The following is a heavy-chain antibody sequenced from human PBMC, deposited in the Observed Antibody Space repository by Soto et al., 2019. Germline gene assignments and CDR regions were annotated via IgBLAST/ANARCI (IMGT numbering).Heavy chain of an antibody. Sequence: SETLSLTCAVSGGSISSGGYSWSWIRQPPGKGLEWIGYIYHSGSTYYNPSLKSRVTISVDRSKNQFSLKLSSVTAADTAVYYCARGGIAAAGFNWFDPWGQGTLVTVSS. D-gene: IGHD6-13*01. CDR2: IYHSGST. J-gene: IGHJ5*02. CDR1: GGSISSGGYS. CDR3: ARGGIAAAGFNWFDP. V-gene: IGHV4-30-2*01.